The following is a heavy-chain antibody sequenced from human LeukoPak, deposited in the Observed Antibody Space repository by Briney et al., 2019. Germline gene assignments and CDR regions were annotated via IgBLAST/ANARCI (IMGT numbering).Heavy chain of an antibody. V-gene: IGHV3-9*01. J-gene: IGHJ4*02. D-gene: IGHD6-25*01. CDR3: AKDSDIAAGYFDY. CDR2: ISWNSGSI. Sequence: GESLRLSCAASGFTFDDYAMHWVRQAPGKGLEWVSGISWNSGSIGYADSVKGRFTISRDNAKNSLYLQMNSLRAEDTALYYCAKDSDIAAGYFDYWGQGTLVTVSS. CDR1: GFTFDDYA.